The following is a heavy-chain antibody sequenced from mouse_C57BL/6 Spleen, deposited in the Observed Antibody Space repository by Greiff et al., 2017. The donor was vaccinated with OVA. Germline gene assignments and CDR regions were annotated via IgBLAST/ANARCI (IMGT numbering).Heavy chain of an antibody. CDR3: TRSANWDAWFAY. CDR1: GYTFTDYE. D-gene: IGHD4-1*01. Sequence: QVHVKQSGAELVRPGASVTLSCKASGYTFTDYEMHWVKQTPVHGLEWIGAIDPETGGTAYNQKFKGKAILTADKSSSTAYMELRSLTSEDSAVYYCTRSANWDAWFAYWGQGTLVTVSA. J-gene: IGHJ3*01. V-gene: IGHV1-15*01. CDR2: IDPETGGT.